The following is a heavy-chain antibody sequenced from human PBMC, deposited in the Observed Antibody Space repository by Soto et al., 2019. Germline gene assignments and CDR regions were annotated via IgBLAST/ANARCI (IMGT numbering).Heavy chain of an antibody. D-gene: IGHD2-21*02. V-gene: IGHV4-30-4*01. J-gene: IGHJ3*02. CDR1: GGSISSGNYY. CDR2: IYYSGST. Sequence: SETLSLTCNVFGGSISSGNYYWSWIRQPPGKGLEWIGYIYYSGSTYYNPSLKSRVTISLDTSKNQFSLKLSSVTAADTAVYYCARGVGSDGDAFDIWGQGTMVTVSS. CDR3: ARGVGSDGDAFDI.